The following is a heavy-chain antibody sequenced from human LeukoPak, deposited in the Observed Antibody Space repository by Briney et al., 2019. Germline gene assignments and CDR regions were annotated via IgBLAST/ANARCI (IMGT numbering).Heavy chain of an antibody. V-gene: IGHV4-31*03. J-gene: IGHJ4*02. CDR2: IYYSGST. Sequence: SETLSLTCTVSGGSISSGGYYWSWIRQHPGKGLEWIGYIYYSGSTYYNPSLKSRVTISVDTSKNQFSLKLSSVTAADTAVYYCARDSSALWLSYWGQGILVTVSS. CDR1: GGSISSGGYY. D-gene: IGHD3-10*01. CDR3: ARDSSALWLSY.